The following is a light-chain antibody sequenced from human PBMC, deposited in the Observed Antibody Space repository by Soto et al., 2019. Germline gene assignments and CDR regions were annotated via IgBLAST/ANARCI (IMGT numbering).Light chain of an antibody. CDR3: QQRSNWPPIT. Sequence: LSPGEIATLSCRASQSVSSYLAWFQQKPGQAPRLLIFDASNRPTGIPARFSGSGSGTDYTLTISSLEPEDFAVYYCQQRSNWPPITFGQGTRLEIK. J-gene: IGKJ5*01. CDR2: DAS. V-gene: IGKV3-11*01. CDR1: QSVSSY.